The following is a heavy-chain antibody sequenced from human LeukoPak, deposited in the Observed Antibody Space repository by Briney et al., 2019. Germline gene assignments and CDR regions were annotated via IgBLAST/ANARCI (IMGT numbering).Heavy chain of an antibody. Sequence: SETLSLTCTVSGGSISSSSYYWGWIRQPPGKGLEWIGSIYYSGSTYYNPSLKSRVTISVDTSKNQFSLKLSSVTAADTAVYYCARFGEDYYGSGSYGLNWGQGTLVTVSS. V-gene: IGHV4-39*07. CDR3: ARFGEDYYGSGSYGLN. J-gene: IGHJ4*02. D-gene: IGHD3-10*01. CDR1: GGSISSSSYY. CDR2: IYYSGST.